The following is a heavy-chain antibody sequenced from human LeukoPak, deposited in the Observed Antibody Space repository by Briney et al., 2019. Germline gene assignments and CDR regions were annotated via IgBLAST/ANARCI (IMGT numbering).Heavy chain of an antibody. CDR1: GFTFSSYS. V-gene: IGHV3-21*01. CDR3: ARDLGYGMDV. D-gene: IGHD3-3*01. CDR2: ISSSSSYI. Sequence: GGSLRLSCAASGFTFSSYSMNWVRQAPGKGLEWVSSISSSSSYIYYGDSVKGRFTISRGNAKNSLYLQMNSLRAEDTAVYYCARDLGYGMDVWGQGTTVTVSS. J-gene: IGHJ6*02.